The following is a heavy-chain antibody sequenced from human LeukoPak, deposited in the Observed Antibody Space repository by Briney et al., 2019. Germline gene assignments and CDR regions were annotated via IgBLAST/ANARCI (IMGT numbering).Heavy chain of an antibody. CDR3: ARDKNWGSGAFDI. CDR2: ISISSSYL. V-gene: IGHV3-21*01. J-gene: IGHJ3*02. Sequence: PGGSLRLSCAASGFTFSSYSMIWVRQAPGKGLEWVSSISISSSYLYYADSVKSRFTISRDNAKNSLYLQMNSLRAEDTAVYYCARDKNWGSGAFDIWGQGTMVTVSS. CDR1: GFTFSSYS. D-gene: IGHD7-27*01.